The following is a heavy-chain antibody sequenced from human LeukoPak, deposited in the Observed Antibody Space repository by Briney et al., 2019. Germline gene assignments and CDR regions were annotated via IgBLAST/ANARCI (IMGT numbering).Heavy chain of an antibody. J-gene: IGHJ3*02. D-gene: IGHD2-2*01. CDR2: IYYSGST. CDR3: ARVTRYQLLYDAFDI. V-gene: IGHV4-59*01. CDR1: GGSISSYY. Sequence: PSETLSLTCTVSGGSISSYYWSWIRQPPGKGLEWIGYIYYSGSTNYNPSLKSRVTISVDTSKNQFSLKLSSVTAADTAVYYCARVTRYQLLYDAFDIWGQGTMVTVSS.